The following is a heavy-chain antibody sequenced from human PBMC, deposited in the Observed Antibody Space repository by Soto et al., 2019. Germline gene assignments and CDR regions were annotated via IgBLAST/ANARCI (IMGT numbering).Heavy chain of an antibody. CDR1: GGSFSGYY. V-gene: IGHV4-34*01. CDR3: ARDERQWLVGAFDI. J-gene: IGHJ3*02. CDR2: INHSGST. D-gene: IGHD6-19*01. Sequence: SETLSLTCAVYGGSFSGYYWSWIRQPPGKGLEWIGEINHSGSTNYNPSLKSRVTISVDTSKNQFSLKLSSVTAADTAVYYCARDERQWLVGAFDIWGQGTMVTVSS.